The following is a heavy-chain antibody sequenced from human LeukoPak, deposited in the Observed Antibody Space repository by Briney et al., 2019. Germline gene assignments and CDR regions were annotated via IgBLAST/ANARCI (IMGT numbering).Heavy chain of an antibody. Sequence: ASVKVSCKASGYTFTSYGISWVRQAPGQGLEWMGWISAYNGNTNYAQKLQGRVTMTTDTSTSTAYMELRSLRSDDTAVYYCARDDLAAEPQGVNWLDPWGQGTLVTVSS. CDR3: ARDDLAAEPQGVNWLDP. V-gene: IGHV1-18*01. J-gene: IGHJ5*02. CDR2: ISAYNGNT. CDR1: GYTFTSYG. D-gene: IGHD2-15*01.